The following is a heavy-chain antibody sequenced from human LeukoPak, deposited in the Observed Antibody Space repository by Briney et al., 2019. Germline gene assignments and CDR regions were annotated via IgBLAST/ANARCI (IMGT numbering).Heavy chain of an antibody. Sequence: GGSLRLSCAASGFTFRNYVIHWVRQAPGKGLEWVAVTSSDLNVKLYADSVKGRFTISRDNSKNTLYLQMNSLRAEDTAVYYCASGGSGTTRPWYYYGMDVWGQGATVTVSS. J-gene: IGHJ6*02. CDR3: ASGGSGTTRPWYYYGMDV. V-gene: IGHV3-30-3*01. CDR2: TSSDLNVK. D-gene: IGHD3-10*01. CDR1: GFTFRNYV.